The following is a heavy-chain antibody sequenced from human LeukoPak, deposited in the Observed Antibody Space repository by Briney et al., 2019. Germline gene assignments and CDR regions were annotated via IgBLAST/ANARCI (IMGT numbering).Heavy chain of an antibody. CDR3: ARPYSSSTYGMDV. D-gene: IGHD6-13*01. V-gene: IGHV4-39*01. Sequence: SETLSLTCTVSGGSISSGDYYWGWIRQPPGKGLEWIGSIYYSGSTYYNPSLKSRVTISVDTSKNQFSLKLNSVTAADTAVYYCARPYSSSTYGMDVWGQGTTVTVSS. J-gene: IGHJ6*02. CDR2: IYYSGST. CDR1: GGSISSGDYY.